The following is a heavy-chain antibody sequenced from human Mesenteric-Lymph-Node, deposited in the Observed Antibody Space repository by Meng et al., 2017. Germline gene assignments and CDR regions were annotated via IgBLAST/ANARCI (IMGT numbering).Heavy chain of an antibody. CDR2: ISPIFGKA. Sequence: QVRVVAYEAEVQNAGSSVQASCKASGGNFSSYAISWVRQAPGQGLEWMGGISPIFGKANYAQKFQGRVTITADKSTSTAYMELSSLRSEDTAVYYCASADSSSWYYFDYWGQGTLVTVSS. J-gene: IGHJ4*02. CDR3: ASADSSSWYYFDY. V-gene: IGHV1-69*06. D-gene: IGHD6-13*01. CDR1: GGNFSSYA.